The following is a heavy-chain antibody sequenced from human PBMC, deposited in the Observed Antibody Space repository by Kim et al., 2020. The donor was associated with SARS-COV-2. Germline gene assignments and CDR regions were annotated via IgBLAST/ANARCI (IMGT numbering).Heavy chain of an antibody. CDR3: ARDPPEGYCSGGSCYLPSY. V-gene: IGHV3-21*01. J-gene: IGHJ4*02. Sequence: GGSLRLSCAASGFTFSSYSMNWVRQAPGKGLEWVSSISSSSSYIYYADSVKGRFTISRDNAKNSLYLQMNSLRAEDTAVYYCARDPPEGYCSGGSCYLPSYWGQGTLVTVSS. D-gene: IGHD2-15*01. CDR1: GFTFSSYS. CDR2: ISSSSSYI.